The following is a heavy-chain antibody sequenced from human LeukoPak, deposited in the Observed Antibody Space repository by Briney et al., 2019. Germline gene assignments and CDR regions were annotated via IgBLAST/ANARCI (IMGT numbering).Heavy chain of an antibody. V-gene: IGHV3-30*04. Sequence: PGRSLRLSCAASGFTFSSYAMHWVRQAPGKGLEWVAVISYDGSNKYYADSVKGRFTISRDNSKNTLYLQMNSQRAEDTAVYYCARTMVRYYFDYWGQGTLVTVSS. J-gene: IGHJ4*02. CDR3: ARTMVRYYFDY. CDR2: ISYDGSNK. CDR1: GFTFSSYA. D-gene: IGHD2-8*01.